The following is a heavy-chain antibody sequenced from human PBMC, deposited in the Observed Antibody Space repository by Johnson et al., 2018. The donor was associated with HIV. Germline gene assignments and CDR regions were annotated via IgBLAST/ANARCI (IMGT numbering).Heavy chain of an antibody. Sequence: VQLVESGGGLVQPGGSLRLSCAASGFTVSSNYMSWVRQAPGKGLEWVSVIFSGGSTYYADSVKGRFTISRDNAKDTLHLQMNSLGVEDTAVYYCARQRDYYDSSGYWVDTFDIWGQGTGVTVA. CDR1: GFTVSSNY. J-gene: IGHJ3*02. CDR2: IFSGGST. CDR3: ARQRDYYDSSGYWVDTFDI. D-gene: IGHD3-22*01. V-gene: IGHV3-66*04.